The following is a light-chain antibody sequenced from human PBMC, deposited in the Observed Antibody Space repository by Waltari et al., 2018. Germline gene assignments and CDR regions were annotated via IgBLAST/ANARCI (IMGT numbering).Light chain of an antibody. J-gene: IGLJ2*01. CDR1: PGPATSDHD. CDR3: LLSYRATVV. Sequence: QAVVTQEPSVTVSPGGTVTLTGCSSPGPATSDHDPEWFQQKPSQAPRTLIYDTDNRQSRTPARFSGSLLGGKAALTLSGAQPEDEAEYYCLLSYRATVVFGEGTKLTVL. CDR2: DTD. V-gene: IGLV7-46*01.